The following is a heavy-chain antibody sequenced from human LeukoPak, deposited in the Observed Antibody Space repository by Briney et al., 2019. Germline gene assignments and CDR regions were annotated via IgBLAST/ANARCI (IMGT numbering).Heavy chain of an antibody. J-gene: IGHJ6*02. CDR2: TYYRSKWYN. CDR1: GESVSSNSAA. Sequence: SQTLSLTCAISGESVSSNSAAWNWIRQSPSRGLEWLGRTYYRSKWYNDYAVSVKSRITINPDTSKNQFSLQLNSVTPEDTAVYYCARDSMVRGVGDYGMDVWGQGTTVTVSS. D-gene: IGHD3-10*01. CDR3: ARDSMVRGVGDYGMDV. V-gene: IGHV6-1*01.